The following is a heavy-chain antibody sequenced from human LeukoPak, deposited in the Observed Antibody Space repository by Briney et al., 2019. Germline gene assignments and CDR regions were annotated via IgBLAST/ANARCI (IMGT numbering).Heavy chain of an antibody. CDR2: ISSSSSTI. J-gene: IGHJ4*02. CDR3: ARGDILTGYYIALFDY. V-gene: IGHV3-48*01. Sequence: GGSLRLSCAASGFTFSSYSMNWVRQAPGKGLEWVSYISSSSSTIYYADSVKGRFTISRDNAKNSLYLQMNSLRAEDTAVYYCARGDILTGYYIALFDYWGQGTLVTVSS. D-gene: IGHD3-9*01. CDR1: GFTFSSYS.